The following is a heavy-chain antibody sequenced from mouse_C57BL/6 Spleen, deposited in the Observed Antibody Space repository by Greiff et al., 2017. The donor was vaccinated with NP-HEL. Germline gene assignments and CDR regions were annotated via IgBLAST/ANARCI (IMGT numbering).Heavy chain of an antibody. V-gene: IGHV6-3*01. J-gene: IGHJ4*01. CDR1: GFTFSNYW. D-gene: IGHD2-3*01. CDR3: SMATYAMDY. Sequence: EVKLMESGGGLVQPGGSMKLSCVASGFTFSNYWMNWVRQSPEKGLEWVAQIRLKSDNYATHYAESVKGRFTISRDDSKSSVYLQMNNLRAEDTGIYYCSMATYAMDYWGQGTSVTVSS. CDR2: IRLKSDNYAT.